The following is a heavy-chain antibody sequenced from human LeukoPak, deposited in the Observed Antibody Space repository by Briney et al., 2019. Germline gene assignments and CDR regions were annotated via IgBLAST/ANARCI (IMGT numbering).Heavy chain of an antibody. CDR2: INHSGST. V-gene: IGHV4-34*09. J-gene: IGHJ4*02. CDR1: GGSFSGYY. D-gene: IGHD4-11*01. Sequence: SETLSLTCAVYGGSFSGYYWSWIRQPPGKGLEWIGEINHSGSTNYNPSLKSRVTISLDTSKNQFSLRLSSVGTADTAVYFCTVGPHHYFDSWGQGTLVTVSS. CDR3: TVGPHHYFDS.